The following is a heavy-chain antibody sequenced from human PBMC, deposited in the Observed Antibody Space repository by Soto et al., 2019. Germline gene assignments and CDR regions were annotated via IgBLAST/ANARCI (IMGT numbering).Heavy chain of an antibody. J-gene: IGHJ5*02. CDR1: GGTFSSYA. D-gene: IGHD3-3*01. CDR2: IIPIFGTA. V-gene: IGHV1-69*12. CDR3: ARVGAVPYRRHNAFNWFDP. Sequence: QVQLVQSGAEVKKPGSSVKVSCKAAGGTFSSYAISWVRQAPGHGLEWMGGIIPIFGTANYAQKFQGRVTITANESTSTAPTEITSLRSEATAVYSAARVGAVPYRRHNAFNWFDPWGQGTLFTVSS.